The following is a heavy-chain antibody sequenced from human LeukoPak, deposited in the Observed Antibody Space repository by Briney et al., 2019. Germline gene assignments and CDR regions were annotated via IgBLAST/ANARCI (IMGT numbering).Heavy chain of an antibody. Sequence: PGGSLRLSCEASGFTFSSYWMHWVRQAPGKWLVWVSRINSDGYSTNYADSVKGRFTISRDNGKNTLYLQMNSLRVEDTAVYYCARAGSGWYNSFDYWGQGTLVTVSS. CDR3: ARAGSGWYNSFDY. D-gene: IGHD6-19*01. J-gene: IGHJ4*02. CDR2: INSDGYST. V-gene: IGHV3-74*01. CDR1: GFTFSSYW.